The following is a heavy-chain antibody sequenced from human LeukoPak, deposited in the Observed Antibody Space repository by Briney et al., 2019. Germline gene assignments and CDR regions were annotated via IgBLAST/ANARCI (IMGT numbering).Heavy chain of an antibody. CDR1: GFTFRSYR. CDR2: IVNSSKYI. Sequence: GGSLRLSCAAYGFTFRSYRIKCARQAPGRGQEWVSSIVNSSKYICNAESVKGRFTTSCDTARNSLYLQMNSLRAEDTAVYYCTRRGGSSGGDFDYWGQGTLVTVSS. D-gene: IGHD1-26*01. J-gene: IGHJ4*02. CDR3: TRRGGSSGGDFDY. V-gene: IGHV3-21*01.